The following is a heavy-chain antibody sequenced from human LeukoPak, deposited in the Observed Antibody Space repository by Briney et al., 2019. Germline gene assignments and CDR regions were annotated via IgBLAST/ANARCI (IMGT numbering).Heavy chain of an antibody. D-gene: IGHD4-17*01. CDR2: ISYDGSNK. Sequence: GGSLRLSCAASGFTFSSYAMHWVRQAPGKGLELVAVISYDGSNKYYADSVKGRFTISRDNSKNTLYQQMNSLRAEDTAVYYCARDRSPYSGYGDLVGYWGQGTLVTVSS. CDR3: ARDRSPYSGYGDLVGY. J-gene: IGHJ4*02. CDR1: GFTFSSYA. V-gene: IGHV3-30-3*01.